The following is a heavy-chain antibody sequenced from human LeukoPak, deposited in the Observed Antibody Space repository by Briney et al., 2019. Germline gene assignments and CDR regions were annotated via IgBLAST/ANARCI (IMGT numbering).Heavy chain of an antibody. CDR2: IKQDGSEK. Sequence: GGSLRLSCAASGFTFSSYWMSWVRQAPGKGLEWVANIKQDGSEKYYVDSVKGRFTISRDNAKNSLYLQMNSLRAEDTAVYYCEKGTLRIVVAGTVDYWGQGTLVTVSS. J-gene: IGHJ4*02. V-gene: IGHV3-7*03. CDR3: EKGTLRIVVAGTVDY. D-gene: IGHD6-19*01. CDR1: GFTFSSYW.